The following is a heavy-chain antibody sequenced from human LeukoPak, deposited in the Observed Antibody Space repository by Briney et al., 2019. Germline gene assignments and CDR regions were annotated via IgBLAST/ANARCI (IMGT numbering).Heavy chain of an antibody. J-gene: IGHJ1*01. V-gene: IGHV3-30*03. CDR1: GFTFSSYA. CDR3: ARYSSGWFSPAEGLQH. CDR2: ISYDGSNK. Sequence: GGSLRLSCAASGFTFSSYAMHWVRQAPGKGLEWVAVISYDGSNKYYADSVKGRFTISRDNSKNTLYLQMNSLRAEDTAVYYCARYSSGWFSPAEGLQHWGQGTLVTVSS. D-gene: IGHD6-19*01.